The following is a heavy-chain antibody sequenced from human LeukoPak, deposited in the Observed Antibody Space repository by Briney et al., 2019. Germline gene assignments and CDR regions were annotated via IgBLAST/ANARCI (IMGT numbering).Heavy chain of an antibody. CDR2: ISSSSTI. Sequence: GGSLRLSCAASGFTFSNYNMNWVRQAPGKGLEWISYISSSSTIYYADSVKGRFTISRDNSKNTLYLQMNSLRAEDTAVYYCARKYSGSYSIDYWGQGTLVTVSS. CDR1: GFTFSNYN. V-gene: IGHV3-48*01. J-gene: IGHJ4*02. D-gene: IGHD1-26*01. CDR3: ARKYSGSYSIDY.